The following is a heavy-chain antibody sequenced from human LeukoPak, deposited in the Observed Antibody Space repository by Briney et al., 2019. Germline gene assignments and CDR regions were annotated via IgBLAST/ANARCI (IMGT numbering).Heavy chain of an antibody. V-gene: IGHV3-23*01. CDR3: ARDDENGYNSLDY. J-gene: IGHJ4*02. CDR1: GFTFSSYA. D-gene: IGHD5-24*01. CDR2: ISGSGGST. Sequence: PGGSLRLSCAASGFTFSSYAMSWVRQAPGKGLEWVSAISGSGGSTYYADPVKGRFTISRDNSMNTLYLQMNSLRPDDTAMFYCARDDENGYNSLDYWGQGTLVTVSS.